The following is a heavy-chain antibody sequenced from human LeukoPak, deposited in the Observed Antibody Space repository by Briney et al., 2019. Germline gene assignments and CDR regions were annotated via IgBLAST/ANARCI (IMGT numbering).Heavy chain of an antibody. CDR3: ARQRGGYNFDAFDI. CDR2: MSYSGST. J-gene: IGHJ3*02. Sequence: SETLSLTCTVSGGSIIIYYWRWIRQPPGKGLEWIGYMSYSGSTNYNPSLKSRVTIFVDTSKNQFSLKLSSVTAADTAMYYCARQRGGYNFDAFDIWGQGTMVTVSS. V-gene: IGHV4-59*08. D-gene: IGHD5-24*01. CDR1: GGSIIIYY.